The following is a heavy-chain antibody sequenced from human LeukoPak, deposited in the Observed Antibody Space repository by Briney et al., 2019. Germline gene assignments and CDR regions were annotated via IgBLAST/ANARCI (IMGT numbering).Heavy chain of an antibody. CDR1: GGSISTYY. D-gene: IGHD3-10*01. J-gene: IGHJ5*02. CDR3: ARAPFYGSNSRGWFDA. Sequence: PSETLSLTCTVSGGSISTYYWSWIRQPPGKGLEWIGCFYYGGSTTINPSLRSRVATSVDTSKNHFSLELSSVTAADTAIYYCARAPFYGSNSRGWFDAWGQGTLVTVSS. CDR2: FYYGGST. V-gene: IGHV4-59*01.